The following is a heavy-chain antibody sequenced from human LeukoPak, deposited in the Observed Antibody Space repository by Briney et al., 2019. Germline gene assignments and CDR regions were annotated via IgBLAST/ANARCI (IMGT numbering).Heavy chain of an antibody. CDR1: GFTFSSYG. V-gene: IGHV3-23*01. J-gene: IGHJ4*02. D-gene: IGHD6-13*01. CDR3: AKDRYSSSWYSGFDY. CDR2: ISGSGGST. Sequence: TGGSLRLSCAASGFTFSSYGMSWVRQAPGKGLEWVSAISGSGGSTYYADSVKGRFTISRDNSKNTLYLQMNSLRAEDTAVYYCAKDRYSSSWYSGFDYWGQGTLVTVSS.